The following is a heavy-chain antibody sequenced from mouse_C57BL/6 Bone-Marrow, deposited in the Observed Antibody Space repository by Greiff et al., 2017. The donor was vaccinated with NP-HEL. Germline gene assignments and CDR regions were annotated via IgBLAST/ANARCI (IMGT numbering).Heavy chain of an antibody. D-gene: IGHD2-4*01. Sequence: VHLVESGPELVKPGASVKISCKASGYAFSSSWMNWVMQRPGKGLEWIGRIYPGDGDTNYNGKFKGKATLTADKSSSTAYMQLSSLTSEDSAVYFCARFDYDGFAYWGQGTLVTVSA. V-gene: IGHV1-82*01. CDR3: ARFDYDGFAY. CDR2: IYPGDGDT. CDR1: GYAFSSSW. J-gene: IGHJ3*01.